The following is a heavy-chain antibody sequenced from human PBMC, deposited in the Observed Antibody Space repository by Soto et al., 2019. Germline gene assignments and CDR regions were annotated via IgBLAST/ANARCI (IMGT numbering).Heavy chain of an antibody. V-gene: IGHV2-5*02. CDR1: RLKHTTDRVG. J-gene: IGHJ4*02. CDR2: IYWDDSK. D-gene: IGHD1-26*01. Sequence: QITLKESGPTLVKPTQTLAMTCTFSRLKHTTDRVGVGWIRQPPGEALEWLAVIYWDDSKTYRPSLESRLTITKDTSKNQVAITMTNMDSLDTATYYCAHAYGGRSLYWGQGTLVTVSS. CDR3: AHAYGGRSLY.